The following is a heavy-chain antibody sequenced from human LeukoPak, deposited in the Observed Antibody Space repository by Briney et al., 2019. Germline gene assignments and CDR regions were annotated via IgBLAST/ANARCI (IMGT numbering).Heavy chain of an antibody. V-gene: IGHV3-7*01. J-gene: IGHJ5*02. CDR1: RFTFSDYY. D-gene: IGHD3-3*01. Sequence: GGSLRLSCAASRFTFSDYYMSWIRQAPGKGLEWVANIKQDGSEKYYVDSVKGRFTISRDNAKNSLYLQMNSLRAEGTAVYYCARDRRPRNFWSGYSWFDPWGQGTLVTVSS. CDR3: ARDRRPRNFWSGYSWFDP. CDR2: IKQDGSEK.